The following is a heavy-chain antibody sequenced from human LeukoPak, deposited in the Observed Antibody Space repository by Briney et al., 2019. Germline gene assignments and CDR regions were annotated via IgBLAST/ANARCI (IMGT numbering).Heavy chain of an antibody. Sequence: GESLKISCKGSGYSFTTYWIGWVRQMPGEGLEWMGVVYPADSDTKYSPSFQGQVTISADKSISTAYLQWSSLKASDTAMYYCTRRERYCSSSSCYEEWGQGTLVTVAS. V-gene: IGHV5-51*01. J-gene: IGHJ4*02. CDR1: GYSFTTYW. CDR3: TRRERYCSSSSCYEE. D-gene: IGHD2-2*01. CDR2: VYPADSDT.